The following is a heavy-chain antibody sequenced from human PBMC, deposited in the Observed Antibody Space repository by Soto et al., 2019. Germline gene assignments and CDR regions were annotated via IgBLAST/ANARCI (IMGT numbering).Heavy chain of an antibody. V-gene: IGHV4-31*03. CDR1: GGSISRGGYN. Sequence: PSETLSLTCTVSGGSISRGGYNWSWIRQHPGKGLEWIGYIYYSGSTYYNPSLKSRVTISVDTSKNQFSLKRSSVTAEETAVYYCARSSLWGGNYYYYGMDVWGQGTTVTVSS. J-gene: IGHJ6*02. CDR3: ARSSLWGGNYYYYGMDV. D-gene: IGHD3-16*01. CDR2: IYYSGST.